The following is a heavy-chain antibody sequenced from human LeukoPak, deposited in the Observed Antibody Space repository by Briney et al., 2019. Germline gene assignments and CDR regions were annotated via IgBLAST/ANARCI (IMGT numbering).Heavy chain of an antibody. CDR2: ISSGGSTI. V-gene: IGHV3-48*03. CDR1: GFTFSNYE. D-gene: IGHD1-1*01. J-gene: IGHJ4*02. Sequence: GGPLRLSCAASGFTFSNYEMYWVRQAPGKGLEWVSYISSGGSTINYADSVKGRFTISRDNAKNTLYLQMNSLRAEDTAVYFCVRESATGTTADYWGQGTLVTVSS. CDR3: VRESATGTTADY.